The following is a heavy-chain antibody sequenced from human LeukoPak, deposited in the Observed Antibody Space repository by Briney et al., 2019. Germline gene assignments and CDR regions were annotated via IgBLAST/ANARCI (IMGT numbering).Heavy chain of an antibody. D-gene: IGHD3-22*01. CDR1: GGSISSYY. V-gene: IGHV4-59*01. CDR3: ARGFDSSAYYYAY. Sequence: YPSETLSLTCTVSGGSISSYYWSWIRQPPGKGLEWIGYIYYSGSTNYNPSLKSRVTISVDTSKNQFSLKLSSVTAADTAVYYCARGFDSSAYYYAYWGQGTLVTVSS. J-gene: IGHJ4*02. CDR2: IYYSGST.